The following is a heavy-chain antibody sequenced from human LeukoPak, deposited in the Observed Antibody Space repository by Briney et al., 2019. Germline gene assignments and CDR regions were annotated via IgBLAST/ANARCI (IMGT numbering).Heavy chain of an antibody. Sequence: SETLSLTCTVSGGSISSSSYYWGWIRQPPGKGLEWIGSIYYSGSTYYNPSLKSRVTISVDTSKNQFSLKLSSVTAADTAVYYCARDDPWELRRNDYWGQGTLVTVSS. CDR3: ARDDPWELRRNDY. D-gene: IGHD1-26*01. V-gene: IGHV4-39*02. CDR2: IYYSGST. CDR1: GGSISSSSYY. J-gene: IGHJ4*02.